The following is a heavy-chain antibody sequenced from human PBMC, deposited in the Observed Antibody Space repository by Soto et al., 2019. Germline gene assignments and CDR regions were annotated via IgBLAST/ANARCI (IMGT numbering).Heavy chain of an antibody. D-gene: IGHD3-3*01. CDR3: AKDIEGFFGVVFDY. V-gene: IGHV3-9*01. Sequence: EVQLVESGGGLVQPGRSLRLSCAASGFTFDDYAMHWVRQAPGKGLEWVSGISWHSGSIGYADSVKGRFTISRDNAKNSLYLHMNSQRAEDTALYYCAKDIEGFFGVVFDYWGQGTLVAVSS. J-gene: IGHJ4*02. CDR2: ISWHSGSI. CDR1: GFTFDDYA.